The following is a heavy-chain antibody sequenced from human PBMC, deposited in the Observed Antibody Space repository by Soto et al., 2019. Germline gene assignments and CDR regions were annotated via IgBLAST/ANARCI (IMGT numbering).Heavy chain of an antibody. Sequence: GGSLRLSCAASGFTFSSYSMNWVRQAPGKGLEWGSSISSSSSYIYYADSVKGRFTISRDNAKNSLYLQMNSLRAEDTAVYYCARDLGKSYYDISGDALANVANVKACEYWGKGTLVTVSS. J-gene: IGHJ4*02. D-gene: IGHD3-22*01. CDR3: ARDLGKSYYDISGDALANVANVKACEY. CDR2: ISSSSSYI. V-gene: IGHV3-21*01. CDR1: GFTFSSYS.